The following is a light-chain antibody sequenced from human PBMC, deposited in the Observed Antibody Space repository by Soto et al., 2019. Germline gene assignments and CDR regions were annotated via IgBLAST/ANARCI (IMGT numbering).Light chain of an antibody. CDR2: KAS. Sequence: IQMTQSPSTLSRSVGDRVTITCRASQTISSWLAWYQQKPGKAPKLLIYKASTLKSGVPSRFSGSGSGTEFTLTISSLQPEDFATYYCQHYNSYSEAFGQGTKVDIK. CDR3: QHYNSYSEA. V-gene: IGKV1-5*03. CDR1: QTISSW. J-gene: IGKJ1*01.